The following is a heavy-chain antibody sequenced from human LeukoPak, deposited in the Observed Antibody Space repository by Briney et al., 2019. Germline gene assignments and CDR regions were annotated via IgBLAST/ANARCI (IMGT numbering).Heavy chain of an antibody. J-gene: IGHJ4*02. CDR2: ISRDATR. CDR3: SRQGADTDY. CDR1: GFTFSAYD. V-gene: IGHV3-48*03. Sequence: GGSLRLSCAASGFTFSAYDMNWVRQAPGKGPEWVSYISRDATRLEYAESVKGRFTISRDNDENSLYLQMNRLRAEDTAMYYLSRQGADTDYCGQGTLFTVSS.